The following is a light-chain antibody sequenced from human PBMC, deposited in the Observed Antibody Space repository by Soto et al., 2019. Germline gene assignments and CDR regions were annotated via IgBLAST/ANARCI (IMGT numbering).Light chain of an antibody. Sequence: DIQMTQSPSTLSPSVGDRVTITCRASQTISTWLAWYQQKAGKAPKVLIYKASSLQIGVPSRFSGSGSGTEFTLTISSLQPDDSATYYCQQYNSYSPTFGQGTKVEIK. V-gene: IGKV1-5*03. J-gene: IGKJ1*01. CDR2: KAS. CDR3: QQYNSYSPT. CDR1: QTISTW.